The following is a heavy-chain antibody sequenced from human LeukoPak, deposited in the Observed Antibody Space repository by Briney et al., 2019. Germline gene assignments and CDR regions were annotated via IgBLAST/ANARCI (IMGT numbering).Heavy chain of an antibody. CDR1: GFTFSSYG. Sequence: GGSLRLSCAASGFTFSSYGMHWVRQAPGKGLEWVAVISYDGSNKYYADSVKGRFTISRDNSKNTLYLQMNSLRAEDTAVYYCARENRAREAYYFDYWGQGTLVTVSS. CDR2: ISYDGSNK. D-gene: IGHD1-26*01. CDR3: ARENRAREAYYFDY. V-gene: IGHV3-30*03. J-gene: IGHJ4*02.